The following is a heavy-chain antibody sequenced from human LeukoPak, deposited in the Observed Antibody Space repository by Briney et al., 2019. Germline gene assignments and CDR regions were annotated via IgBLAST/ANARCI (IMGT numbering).Heavy chain of an antibody. CDR2: ISDSGVST. V-gene: IGHV3-23*01. Sequence: GGSLRLSCAASGFIFSNYAMNWVRQAPGKGLEWVSFISDSGVSTYHADSVKGRFTISRDNSKNTLYLQMNSLRAEDTAVYYCALRGDIVVVPAAMGAFDIWGQGTVVTVSS. D-gene: IGHD2-2*01. CDR1: GFIFSNYA. J-gene: IGHJ3*02. CDR3: ALRGDIVVVPAAMGAFDI.